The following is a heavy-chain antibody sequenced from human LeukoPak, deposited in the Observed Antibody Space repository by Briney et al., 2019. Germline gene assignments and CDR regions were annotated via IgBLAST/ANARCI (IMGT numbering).Heavy chain of an antibody. D-gene: IGHD3-22*01. J-gene: IGHJ4*02. CDR1: GYTFTGYY. Sequence: ASVKVSCKASGYTFTGYYMHWVRQAPGQGLEWMEWINPNSGGTNYAQKFQGRVTMTRDTSISTAYMELSRLRSDDTAVYYCARASSGYYLEHYWGQGTLVTVSS. CDR3: ARASSGYYLEHY. CDR2: INPNSGGT. V-gene: IGHV1-2*02.